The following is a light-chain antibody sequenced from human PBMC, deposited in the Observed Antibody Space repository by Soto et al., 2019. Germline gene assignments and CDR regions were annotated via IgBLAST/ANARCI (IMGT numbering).Light chain of an antibody. CDR1: QGINNH. J-gene: IGKJ5*01. Sequence: DVPMTQSPPSLSASLGDKVTITCRASQGINNHLAWFQQKPGKAPRCLMTGAFSLQSGVPSRFSGSASGTDFTLTISGLQPEDLATYYCQQYVSYPITFGQGTRLELK. V-gene: IGKV1-16*01. CDR3: QQYVSYPIT. CDR2: GAF.